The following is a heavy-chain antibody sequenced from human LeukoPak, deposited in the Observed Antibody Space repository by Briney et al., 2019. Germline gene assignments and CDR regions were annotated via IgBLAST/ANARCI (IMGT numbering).Heavy chain of an antibody. J-gene: IGHJ4*02. CDR2: IYYSGST. CDR1: GGSISSGDYY. Sequence: PSQTLSLTCTVSGGSISSGDYYWSWIRQPPGKGLEWIGYIYYSGSTSYNPSLKSRVTISVDTSKNQFSLKTTSVTAADTAVYYCAVYIWGTYRHSAYWGQGTLVTVSS. CDR3: AVYIWGTYRHSAY. D-gene: IGHD3-16*02. V-gene: IGHV4-30-4*01.